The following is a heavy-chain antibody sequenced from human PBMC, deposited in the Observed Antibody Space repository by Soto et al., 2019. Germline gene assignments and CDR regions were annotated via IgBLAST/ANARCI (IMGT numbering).Heavy chain of an antibody. D-gene: IGHD3-10*01. CDR1: GFTFSSYG. CDR3: AKDTGADY. V-gene: IGHV3-30*18. CDR2: ISYDGSVQ. J-gene: IGHJ4*02. Sequence: QVQLVESGGGVVQPGRSLRLSCAASGFTFSSYGMYWVRQAPGKGLEWVARISYDGSVQFYGDSVKGRFTISRDNSKNILYVQMNSLRSEDTAVYYCAKDTGADYWGQGTVVTVSA.